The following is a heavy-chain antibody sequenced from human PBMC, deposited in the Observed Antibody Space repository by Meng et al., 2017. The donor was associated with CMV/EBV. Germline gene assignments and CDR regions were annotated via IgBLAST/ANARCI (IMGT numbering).Heavy chain of an antibody. Sequence: GGSLRLSCAASGFTFSGSAMHWVRQASGKGLEWVLRIRMKANSYATAYAASVNGRFTISSDDSKNTAYLQMNSLKTEDTAVYYCTRQVDSSSWYYYYYGMDVWGQGTTVTVSS. V-gene: IGHV3-73*01. D-gene: IGHD6-6*01. CDR3: TRQVDSSSWYYYYYGMDV. J-gene: IGHJ6*02. CDR1: GFTFSGSA. CDR2: IRMKANSYAT.